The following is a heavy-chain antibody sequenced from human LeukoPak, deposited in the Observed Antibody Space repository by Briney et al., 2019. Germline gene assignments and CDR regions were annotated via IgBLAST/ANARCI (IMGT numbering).Heavy chain of an antibody. J-gene: IGHJ6*02. Sequence: GRSLRLSCAASGFTFSSYGMHWVRQAPGKGLEWVAVISYDGSNKYYADSVKGRFTISRDNSKNTLYLQMNSLRAEDTAVYYRARDPQDIVVVVAAKGGYYYGMDVWGQGTTVTVSS. CDR1: GFTFSSYG. CDR3: ARDPQDIVVVVAAKGGYYYGMDV. V-gene: IGHV3-30*03. CDR2: ISYDGSNK. D-gene: IGHD2-15*01.